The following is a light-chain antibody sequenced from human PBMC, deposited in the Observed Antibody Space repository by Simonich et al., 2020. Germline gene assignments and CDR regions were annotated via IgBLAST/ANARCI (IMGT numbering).Light chain of an antibody. CDR3: GTWDSSLSAVV. Sequence: QSVLTQPPSVSAAPGQKVTISCFGSSSNIGNNYVSWYQQLPGTAPKLRIYDNNKRPSGIPDRVSGSKSGTSATLGITGLQTGDEADYYCGTWDSSLSAVVFGGGTKLTVL. V-gene: IGLV1-51*01. CDR1: SSNIGNNY. J-gene: IGLJ2*01. CDR2: DNN.